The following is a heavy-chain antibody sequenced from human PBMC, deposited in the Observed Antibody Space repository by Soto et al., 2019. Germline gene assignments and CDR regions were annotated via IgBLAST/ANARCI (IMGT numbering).Heavy chain of an antibody. J-gene: IGHJ6*02. V-gene: IGHV3-48*02. CDR3: ARRITMVRGPYYYYGMDV. D-gene: IGHD3-10*01. CDR1: GFTFSSHG. CDR2: ISSTSSTK. Sequence: GSLRLSCDASGFTFSSHGMTWVRQAPGKGLEWVAFISSTSSTKNYADSVKGRFTISRDNTKNSLYLQMSSLRDEDTAVYYCARRITMVRGPYYYYGMDVWGQGTTVTV.